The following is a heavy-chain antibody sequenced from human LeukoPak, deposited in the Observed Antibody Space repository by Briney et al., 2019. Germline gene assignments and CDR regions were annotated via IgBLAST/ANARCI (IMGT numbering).Heavy chain of an antibody. CDR1: GGSISSYY. CDR2: IYYSGST. CDR3: ASRLTSDTARGFDY. Sequence: SETLSLTCIVSGGSISSYYWSWIRQPPGKGLEWIGSIYYSGSTYYNPSLKSRVTISVDTSRNQFSLKLSSVTAADTAVYYCASRLTSDTARGFDYWGQGTLVTVSS. J-gene: IGHJ4*02. V-gene: IGHV4-39*07. D-gene: IGHD5-18*01.